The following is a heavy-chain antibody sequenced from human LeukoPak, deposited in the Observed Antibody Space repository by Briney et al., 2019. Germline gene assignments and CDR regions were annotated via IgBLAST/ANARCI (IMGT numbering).Heavy chain of an antibody. CDR2: INPNSGGT. D-gene: IGHD2-2*01. CDR3: ARVSFPSVYCSSTSCYPLYGMDV. Sequence: ASVKVSCKTSGGTFLSHTFSWVRQAPGQGLEWMGWINPNSGGTNYAQKFQGRVTMTRDTSISTAYMELSRLRSDDTAVYYCARVSFPSVYCSSTSCYPLYGMDVWGQGTTVTVSS. J-gene: IGHJ6*02. CDR1: GGTFLSHT. V-gene: IGHV1-2*02.